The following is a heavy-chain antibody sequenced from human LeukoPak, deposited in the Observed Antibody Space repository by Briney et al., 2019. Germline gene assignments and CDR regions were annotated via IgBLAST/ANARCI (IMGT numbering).Heavy chain of an antibody. Sequence: PSETLSLTCTVSGGSISSYYWSWIRQPPGKGLEWIGYIYYSGSTNYNPSLKSRVTISVDTSKNQFSLKLSSVTAADTAVYYCARHLRRGSTSCYAFDYWGQGTLVTVSS. CDR3: ARHLRRGSTSCYAFDY. J-gene: IGHJ4*02. V-gene: IGHV4-59*08. D-gene: IGHD2-2*01. CDR2: IYYSGST. CDR1: GGSISSYY.